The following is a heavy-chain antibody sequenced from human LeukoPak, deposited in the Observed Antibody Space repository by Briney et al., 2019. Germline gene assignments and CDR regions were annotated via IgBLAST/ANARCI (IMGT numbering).Heavy chain of an antibody. CDR2: IYYSGST. CDR1: GGSISSSSYY. D-gene: IGHD5-18*01. Sequence: PSETLSLTCTVSGGSISSSSYYWGWIRQPPGKGLEWIGSIYYSGSTYYNPSLKSRVTISVDTSKNQFSLKLSSVTAADTAVYYCAREPPVDTPLWGGNNWFDPWGQGTLVTVSS. V-gene: IGHV4-39*07. J-gene: IGHJ5*02. CDR3: AREPPVDTPLWGGNNWFDP.